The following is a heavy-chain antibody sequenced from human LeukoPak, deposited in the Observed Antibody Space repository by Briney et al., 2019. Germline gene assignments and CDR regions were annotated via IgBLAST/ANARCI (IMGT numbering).Heavy chain of an antibody. CDR2: IIPIFGTA. V-gene: IGHV1-69*13. Sequence: SVKVSCKASGGTFSSYAISWVRQAPGQGLEWMGGIIPIFGTANYAQKFQGRVTITADESTSTAYMELSSLRSEDTAVYYCGGSGRLLDYYYGMDVWGQGTTVTVS. J-gene: IGHJ6*02. D-gene: IGHD3-10*01. CDR3: GGSGRLLDYYYGMDV. CDR1: GGTFSSYA.